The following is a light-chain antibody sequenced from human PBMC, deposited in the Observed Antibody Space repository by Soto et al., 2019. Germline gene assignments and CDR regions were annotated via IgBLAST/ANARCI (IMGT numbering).Light chain of an antibody. J-gene: IGKJ4*01. Sequence: ETVLTQSPASLSMSPGEGTTLSCRASQSVSRNLAWYQQRPGQTPRLLFYAASTRATGIPARFSASGSGTEFTLTISSLQSEDFAVYYCQQYNNWPLTFGGGTKAAIE. CDR3: QQYNNWPLT. V-gene: IGKV3-15*01. CDR1: QSVSRN. CDR2: AAS.